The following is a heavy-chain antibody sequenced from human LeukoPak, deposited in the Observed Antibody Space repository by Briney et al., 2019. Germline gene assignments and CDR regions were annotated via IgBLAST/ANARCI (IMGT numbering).Heavy chain of an antibody. CDR1: GGSFSDYS. J-gene: IGHJ5*02. CDR2: IIAILDTA. V-gene: IGHV1-69*08. Sequence: ASVKVSCRASGGSFSDYSISWVRQAPGQGLEWMGRIIAILDTAHYAQKFQGRFTITADKSTTTVYMELSSLRSDDTAVYYCVRSGYDYDWFDPWGQGTLVTVSS. D-gene: IGHD5-12*01. CDR3: VRSGYDYDWFDP.